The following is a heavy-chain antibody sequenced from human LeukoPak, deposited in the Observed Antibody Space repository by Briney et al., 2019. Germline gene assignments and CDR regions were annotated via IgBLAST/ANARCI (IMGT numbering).Heavy chain of an antibody. V-gene: IGHV1-8*01. CDR3: ARIDQYYDFWRGYYYYYYMDV. D-gene: IGHD3-3*01. CDR2: MNPNSGNT. CDR1: GYTFTSYD. J-gene: IGHJ6*03. Sequence: ASVKVSCKASGYTFTSYDINWVRQATGQGLEWMGWMNPNSGNTGYAQKFQGRVTMTRNTSISTAYMELSSLRSEDTAVYYCARIDQYYDFWRGYYYYYYMDVWGKGTTVTVSS.